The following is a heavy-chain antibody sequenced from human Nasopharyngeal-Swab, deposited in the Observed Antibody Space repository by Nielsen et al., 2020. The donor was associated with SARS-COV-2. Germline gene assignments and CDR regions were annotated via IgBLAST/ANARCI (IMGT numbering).Heavy chain of an antibody. CDR3: ATYCTSNRCFAARYGMDV. CDR1: GFIFSNCA. D-gene: IGHD2-2*01. CDR2: SGSSGGST. J-gene: IGHJ6*02. V-gene: IGHV3-23*01. Sequence: GESLKISCAASGFIFSNCAMSWVRQAPEQGLEWVSASGSSGGSTYYADSVKGRFTISRDNSKNTLYLQMNSLRGEDTAVYYCATYCTSNRCFAARYGMDVWGQGTTVTVSS.